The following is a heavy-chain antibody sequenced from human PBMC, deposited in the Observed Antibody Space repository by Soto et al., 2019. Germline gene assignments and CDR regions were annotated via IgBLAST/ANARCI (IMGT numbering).Heavy chain of an antibody. CDR1: GGSFSGYY. CDR3: ARVGGSREVDY. CDR2: INHSGST. Sequence: SETLSLTCAVYGGSFSGYYWSWIRQPPGKGLEWIGEINHSGSTNYNPSLKSRVTISVDTSKNQFSLKLSSVTAADTAVYYCARVGGSREVDYWGQGTLVTVSS. V-gene: IGHV4-34*01. D-gene: IGHD6-13*01. J-gene: IGHJ4*02.